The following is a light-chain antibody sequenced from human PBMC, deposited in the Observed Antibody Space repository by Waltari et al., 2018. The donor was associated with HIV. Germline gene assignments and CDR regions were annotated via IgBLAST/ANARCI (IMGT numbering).Light chain of an antibody. CDR3: SSYAGSDRV. Sequence: QSVLTQPPSASGSPGQSVTITCPGTSSAVAGYNYVSWYQQHPGKAPKLMIYEVSKWPSGVPDRFSGSKSGNTASLTVSGLQAEDEADYYCSSYAGSDRVFGGGTKLTVL. V-gene: IGLV2-8*01. CDR2: EVS. CDR1: SSAVAGYNY. J-gene: IGLJ3*02.